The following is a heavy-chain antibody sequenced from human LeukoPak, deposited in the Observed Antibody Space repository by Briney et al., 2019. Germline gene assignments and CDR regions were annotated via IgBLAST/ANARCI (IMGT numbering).Heavy chain of an antibody. CDR1: GFTFDDYA. Sequence: PGGSLRLSCAASGFTFDDYAMHWVRQATGKGLEWVSLISGDGSSTYYADSVKGRFTTSRDNSKNSLYLQMNSLRTEDTALHYCAKGHYDFWSGLLVDPDYWGQGTLVTVSS. D-gene: IGHD3-3*01. V-gene: IGHV3-43*02. CDR2: ISGDGSST. CDR3: AKGHYDFWSGLLVDPDY. J-gene: IGHJ4*02.